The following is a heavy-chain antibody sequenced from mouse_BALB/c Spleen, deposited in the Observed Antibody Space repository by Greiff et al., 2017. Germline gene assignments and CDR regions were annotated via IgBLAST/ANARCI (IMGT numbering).Heavy chain of an antibody. V-gene: IGHV5-9-4*01. Sequence: EVKLVESGGGLVKPGGSLKLSCAASGFTFSSYAMSWVRQSPEKRLEWVAEISSGGSYTYYPDTVTGRFTISRDNAKNTLYLEMSSLRSEDTAMYYCASNYGSSYGYWYFDVWGAGTTVTVSS. J-gene: IGHJ1*01. CDR3: ASNYGSSYGYWYFDV. D-gene: IGHD1-1*01. CDR2: ISSGGSYT. CDR1: GFTFSSYA.